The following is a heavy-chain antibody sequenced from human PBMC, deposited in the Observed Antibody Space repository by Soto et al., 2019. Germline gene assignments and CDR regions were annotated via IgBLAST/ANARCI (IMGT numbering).Heavy chain of an antibody. CDR1: GFTFSSYA. CDR2: ISYDGSNK. Sequence: HPGGSLRLSCAASGFTFSSYAMHWVRQAPGKGLEWVAVISYDGSNKYYADSVKGRFTISRDNSKNTLYLQMNSLRAEDTAVYYCARSVIVVVHIDYWGQGTLVTVSS. J-gene: IGHJ4*02. D-gene: IGHD3-22*01. CDR3: ARSVIVVVHIDY. V-gene: IGHV3-30-3*01.